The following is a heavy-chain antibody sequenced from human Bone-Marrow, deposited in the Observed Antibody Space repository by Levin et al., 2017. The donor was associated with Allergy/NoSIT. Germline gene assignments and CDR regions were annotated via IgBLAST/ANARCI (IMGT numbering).Heavy chain of an antibody. CDR1: GILFRSYD. CDR3: ASWAMYHYDRSAFDYFYYAMDV. Sequence: LSLTCAASGILFRSYDMNWVRPAPGKGLEWVSSISAGGNYIYYADSVKGRFTISRDNAKNSLFLQMNSLRAEDTAVYYCASWAMYHYDRSAFDYFYYAMDVWGQGTTVTVSS. CDR2: ISAGGNYI. V-gene: IGHV3-21*01. J-gene: IGHJ6*02. D-gene: IGHD3-22*01.